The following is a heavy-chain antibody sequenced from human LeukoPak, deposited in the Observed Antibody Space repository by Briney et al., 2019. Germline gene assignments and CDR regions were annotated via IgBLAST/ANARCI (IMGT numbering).Heavy chain of an antibody. Sequence: GASVIVSCKASGYTFTGYYMHWVRQAPGQGLEWMGIINPSGGSTSYAQKFQGRVTMTRDTSTSTVYMELSSLRSEDTAVYYCARDGARSRFDPWGQGTLVTVSS. CDR2: INPSGGST. CDR3: ARDGARSRFDP. CDR1: GYTFTGYY. J-gene: IGHJ5*02. V-gene: IGHV1-46*01. D-gene: IGHD1-26*01.